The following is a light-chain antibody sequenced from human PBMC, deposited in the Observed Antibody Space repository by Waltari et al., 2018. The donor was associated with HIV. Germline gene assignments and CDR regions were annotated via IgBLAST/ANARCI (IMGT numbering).Light chain of an antibody. CDR2: EVT. V-gene: IGLV2-14*01. Sequence: QSALTQPASVSGSPGQSIVLPCTGSSSDIGYYDYVSWYQQYPGQAPKALISEVTSRPSGTSSRFSGSKSATTAFLAISKLQTDDEADYFCSSYTRRGTVVFGGGTRLTVL. CDR1: SSDIGYYDY. CDR3: SSYTRRGTVV. J-gene: IGLJ2*01.